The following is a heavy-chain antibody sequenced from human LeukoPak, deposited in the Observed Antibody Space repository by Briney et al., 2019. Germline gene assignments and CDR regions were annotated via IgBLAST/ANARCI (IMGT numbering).Heavy chain of an antibody. Sequence: GGSLRLSCAASGFTVSSNYMSWVRQAPGKGLEWVSVIYSGGSTQYADSVKGRFTISRDNSKKTLYLQMDSLRAEDTAVYYCARSHSSSWLYYFEYWGQGTLVTV. V-gene: IGHV3-66*01. D-gene: IGHD6-13*01. CDR2: IYSGGST. CDR3: ARSHSSSWLYYFEY. J-gene: IGHJ4*02. CDR1: GFTVSSNY.